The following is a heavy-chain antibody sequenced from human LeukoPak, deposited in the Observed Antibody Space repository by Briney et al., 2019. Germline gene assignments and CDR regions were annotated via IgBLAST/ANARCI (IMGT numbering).Heavy chain of an antibody. V-gene: IGHV3-21*01. CDR3: AKVVYGDYGSY. Sequence: GGSLRLSCAASGFTFSSYSMNWVRRAPGKGLEWVSSISSSSSYIYYADSVKGRFTISRDNAKNSLYLQMNSLRAEDTAVYYCAKVVYGDYGSYWGQGTLVTVSS. CDR1: GFTFSSYS. CDR2: ISSSSSYI. D-gene: IGHD4-17*01. J-gene: IGHJ4*02.